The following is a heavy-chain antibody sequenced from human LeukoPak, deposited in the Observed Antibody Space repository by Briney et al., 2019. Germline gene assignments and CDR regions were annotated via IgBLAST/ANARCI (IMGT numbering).Heavy chain of an antibody. Sequence: SETLSLTCTVSGGSISSGDYYWSWIRQPPGKGLEWIGYIDYSGTTDYNPSLKSRVTISIDTSKNQFSLKLSSVTAADMAVYYCAKGYSRSNIFDYWGQGTLVTVSS. CDR2: IDYSGTT. CDR3: AKGYSRSNIFDY. J-gene: IGHJ4*02. D-gene: IGHD6-13*01. V-gene: IGHV4-61*08. CDR1: GGSISSGDYY.